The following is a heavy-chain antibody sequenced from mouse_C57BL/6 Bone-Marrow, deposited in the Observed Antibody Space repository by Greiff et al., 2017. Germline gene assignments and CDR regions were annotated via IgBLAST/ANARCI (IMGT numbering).Heavy chain of an antibody. CDR1: GYTFTSYW. V-gene: IGHV1-53*01. CDR2: INPSNGGT. D-gene: IGHD2-3*01. CDR3: ARWGLLAFMDY. Sequence: QVQLQQPGTELVKPGASVKLSCKASGYTFTSYWMHWVKQRPGQGLEWIGNINPSNGGTNYNEKFKSKAPLTVDKSSSAAYMQLSSLTSEDSAVYYCARWGLLAFMDYWGQGTSVTVAS. J-gene: IGHJ4*01.